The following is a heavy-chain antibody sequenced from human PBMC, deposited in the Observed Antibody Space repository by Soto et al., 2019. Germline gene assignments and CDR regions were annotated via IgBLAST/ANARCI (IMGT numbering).Heavy chain of an antibody. CDR2: ISTSSSFT. CDR1: GFTFSDYY. J-gene: IGHJ4*02. V-gene: IGHV3-11*06. CDR3: ARGGYNYGTDY. Sequence: GGSLRLSCAASGFTFSDYYMSWIRQAPGKGLEWVSYISTSSSFTDYADSVKGRFTISRDNAKNSLYLQMNSLRAEDTAVYYCARGGYNYGTDYWGQGTLVTVSS. D-gene: IGHD5-18*01.